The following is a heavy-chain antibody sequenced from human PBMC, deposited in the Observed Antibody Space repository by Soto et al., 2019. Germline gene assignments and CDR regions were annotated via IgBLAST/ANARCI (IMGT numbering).Heavy chain of an antibody. Sequence: EVQLVESGGGLIQPGGSLRLSCAASGFTVSDPYTSWVRQAPGKGLEWVSVVYIDGNTNYADSVKGRFTISRDSSKNTVYLHMNSLRADDTAVYYCARDPVWSGSLPLDAFEIWGPGTMVIVSS. V-gene: IGHV3-53*01. CDR3: ARDPVWSGSLPLDAFEI. J-gene: IGHJ3*02. D-gene: IGHD3-3*01. CDR1: GFTVSDPY. CDR2: VYIDGNT.